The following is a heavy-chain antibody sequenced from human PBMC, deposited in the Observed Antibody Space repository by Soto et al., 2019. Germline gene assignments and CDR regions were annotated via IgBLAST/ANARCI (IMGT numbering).Heavy chain of an antibody. Sequence: PSETLSLTCTVSGASISGFYWSWIRKSAGKGLEWIGRIYATGTTDYNPSLKSRVMMSVDTSKKQFSLKLRSVAAADTAVYYCVRDGTKALRDWFDPWGQGISVTVSS. CDR1: GASISGFY. CDR2: IYATGTT. D-gene: IGHD1-1*01. V-gene: IGHV4-4*07. CDR3: VRDGTKALRDWFDP. J-gene: IGHJ5*02.